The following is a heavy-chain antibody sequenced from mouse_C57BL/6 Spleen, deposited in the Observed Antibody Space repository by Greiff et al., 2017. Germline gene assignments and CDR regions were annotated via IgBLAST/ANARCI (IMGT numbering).Heavy chain of an antibody. V-gene: IGHV3-6*01. CDR2: ISYDGSN. CDR3: AREGSVYYFDY. CDR1: GYSITSGYY. J-gene: IGHJ2*01. Sequence: VQLKESGPGLVKPSQSLSLTCSVTGYSITSGYYWNWIRQFPGNKLEWMGYISYDGSNNYNPSLKNRISITRDTSKNQFFLKLNSVTTEDTATYYCAREGSVYYFDYWAKAPLSQSPQ.